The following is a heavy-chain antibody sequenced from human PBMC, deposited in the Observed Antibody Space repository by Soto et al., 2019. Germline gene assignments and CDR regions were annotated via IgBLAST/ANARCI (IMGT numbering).Heavy chain of an antibody. J-gene: IGHJ4*02. CDR1: GDSINSGGYY. V-gene: IGHV4-31*03. Sequence: PSETLSLTCTVSGDSINSGGYYWSWIRQHPGKGLEWIGYIYYSGTTYYGPSLESRTTISLDASKNQFSLKLSSVTAADTALYYCARVKGQGYPYCFDYWGQGTLVTVSS. CDR3: ARVKGQGYPYCFDY. D-gene: IGHD2-15*01. CDR2: IYYSGTT.